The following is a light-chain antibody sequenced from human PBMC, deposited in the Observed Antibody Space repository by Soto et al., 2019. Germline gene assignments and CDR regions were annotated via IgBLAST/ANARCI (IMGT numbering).Light chain of an antibody. Sequence: QSVLTQPHSVSGTPAQRVTISGSGSSSNIGTNTVHWFQQLPGTAPKVLIYRTDQRPSGVPERFSGSKSGTSASLAISELQSEDEADYYCAAWDDSLNGHVFGTGTKVTVL. V-gene: IGLV1-44*01. CDR1: SSNIGTNT. CDR2: RTD. CDR3: AAWDDSLNGHV. J-gene: IGLJ1*01.